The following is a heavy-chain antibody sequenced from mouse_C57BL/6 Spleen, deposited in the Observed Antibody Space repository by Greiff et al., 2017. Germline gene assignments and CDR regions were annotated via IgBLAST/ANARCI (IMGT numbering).Heavy chain of an antibody. CDR3: ARDYYGSRFAY. J-gene: IGHJ3*01. CDR1: GYTFTSYW. D-gene: IGHD1-1*01. V-gene: IGHV1-52*01. Sequence: QVQLKQSGAELVRPGSSVKLSCKASGYTFTSYWMHWVKQRPIQGLEWIGNIDPSDSETHYNQKFKDKATLTVDKSSSTAYMQLSSLTSEDSAVYYCARDYYGSRFAYWGQGTLVTVSA. CDR2: IDPSDSET.